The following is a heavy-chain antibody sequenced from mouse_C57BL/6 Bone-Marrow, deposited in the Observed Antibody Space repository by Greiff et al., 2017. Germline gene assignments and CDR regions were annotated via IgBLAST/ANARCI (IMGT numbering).Heavy chain of an antibody. D-gene: IGHD1-1*01. Sequence: QVQLQQPGAELVMPGASVKLSCKASGYTFTSYWMHWVQQRPGQGLEWIGEIDPSDSYTNYNQKFKGKSTLTVDKSSSTAYMQLSSLTSEDSAVYYCASSSYGYFDVWGTGTTVTVSS. CDR3: ASSSYGYFDV. CDR1: GYTFTSYW. V-gene: IGHV1-69*01. CDR2: IDPSDSYT. J-gene: IGHJ1*03.